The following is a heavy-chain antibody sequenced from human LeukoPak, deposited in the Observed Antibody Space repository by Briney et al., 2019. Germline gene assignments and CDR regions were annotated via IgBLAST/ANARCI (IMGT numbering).Heavy chain of an antibody. V-gene: IGHV3-30*02. D-gene: IGHD2-2*01. CDR3: AKEPFSYCSSTSCSPDP. CDR2: IRYDGSNK. J-gene: IGHJ5*02. Sequence: GGSLRLSCAASGFTFSSYGMHWVRQAPGKGLEWVAFIRYDGSNKYYADSVKGRFTISRDNSKNTLYQQMNSLRAEDTAVYYCAKEPFSYCSSTSCSPDPWGQGTLVTVSS. CDR1: GFTFSSYG.